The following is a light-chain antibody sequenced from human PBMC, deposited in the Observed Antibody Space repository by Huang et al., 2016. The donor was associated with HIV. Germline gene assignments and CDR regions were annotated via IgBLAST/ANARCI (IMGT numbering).Light chain of an antibody. V-gene: IGKV2-28*01. CDR1: QSLLHRNGHNY. CDR2: LGS. Sequence: DIAMTQSPLSLPVTPGEPARIACRSSQSLLHRNGHNYSDWYLQKPGQSPQLLIYLGSNRGAGVPDRFRGSGSGTGFTLKISRVEAEDVGVYFCMQALQTPLFTFGPGTRVDIK. CDR3: MQALQTPLFT. J-gene: IGKJ3*01.